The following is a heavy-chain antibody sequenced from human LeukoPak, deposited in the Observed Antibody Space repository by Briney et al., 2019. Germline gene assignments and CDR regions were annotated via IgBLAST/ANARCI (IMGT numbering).Heavy chain of an antibody. D-gene: IGHD3-10*01. J-gene: IGHJ6*02. CDR1: GGSFSGYY. CDR2: INHSGST. V-gene: IGHV4-34*01. Sequence: PSETLSLTCAVYGGSFSGYYWSWIRQPPGKGLEWIGGINHSGSTNYNPSLKSRVTISVDTSKNQFSLKLSSVTAADTAVYYCARGERFGSYYYYYGMDVWGQGTTVTVSS. CDR3: ARGERFGSYYYYYGMDV.